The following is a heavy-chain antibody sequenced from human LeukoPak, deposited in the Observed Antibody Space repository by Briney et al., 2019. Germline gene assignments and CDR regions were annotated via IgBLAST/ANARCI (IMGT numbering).Heavy chain of an antibody. J-gene: IGHJ4*02. CDR1: GYSFTSYW. Sequence: GESLKISCKGSGYSFTSYWISWVRQMPGKGLEWMGRIDPSDSYTNYSPSFQGHVTISADKSISTAYLQWSSLKASDTAMYYCATEYSSSWRADYWGQGTLATVSS. CDR2: IDPSDSYT. CDR3: ATEYSSSWRADY. D-gene: IGHD6-13*01. V-gene: IGHV5-10-1*01.